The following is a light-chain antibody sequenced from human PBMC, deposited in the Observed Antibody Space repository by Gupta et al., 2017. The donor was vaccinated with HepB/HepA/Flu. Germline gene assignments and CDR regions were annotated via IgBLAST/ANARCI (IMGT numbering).Light chain of an antibody. CDR3: QQSYSTPRCS. Sequence: DIQMTQSPSSLSASVGDRVTITCRASQSISSYLNWYQQKPGKAPKLLIDAASSLQSGVPSRFSGSGSGTDFTLTISSLQPEDFATYYCQQSYSTPRCSFGQGTKLEIK. CDR1: QSISSY. V-gene: IGKV1-39*01. J-gene: IGKJ2*04. CDR2: AAS.